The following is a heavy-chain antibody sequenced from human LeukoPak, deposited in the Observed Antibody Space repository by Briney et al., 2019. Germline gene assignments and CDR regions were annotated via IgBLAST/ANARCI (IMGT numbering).Heavy chain of an antibody. CDR1: GFTFRSYW. Sequence: GGSLRLSCTASGFTFRSYWMHWVRQIPGKGLMWVSRISDDGSSTNYADSVRGRFTISRDNAENTLYLQMNSLRVEDTAVYYCARRVVVAAAPYYFDYWGQGTLVTVSS. V-gene: IGHV3-74*01. J-gene: IGHJ4*02. CDR3: ARRVVVAAAPYYFDY. D-gene: IGHD2-2*01. CDR2: ISDDGSST.